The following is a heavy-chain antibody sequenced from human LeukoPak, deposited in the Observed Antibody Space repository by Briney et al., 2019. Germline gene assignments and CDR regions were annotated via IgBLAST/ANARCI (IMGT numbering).Heavy chain of an antibody. J-gene: IGHJ5*02. CDR3: ARDNVVGDKGS. V-gene: IGHV4-38-2*02. CDR1: GYSISSGYY. D-gene: IGHD2-21*02. CDR2: IYHSGST. Sequence: SETLSLTCTVSGYSISSGYYWGWIRQPPGKGLEWIGSIYHSGSTYYNPSLKSRVTISVDTSKNQFSLKLSSVTAADTAVYYCARDNVVGDKGSWGQGTLVTVSS.